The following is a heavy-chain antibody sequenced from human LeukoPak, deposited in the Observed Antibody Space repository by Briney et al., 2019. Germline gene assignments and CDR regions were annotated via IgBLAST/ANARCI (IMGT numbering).Heavy chain of an antibody. CDR3: AKDPHYGSGSYFY. Sequence: GGSLRLSCEASGFTFRSYAMTWVRQAPGKGLEWVSAISGSGAKTYYADSVKGRFTISRDNSKNTLYLQMNSLRAEDTAVYYCAKDPHYGSGSYFYWGQGTLVTVSS. CDR2: ISGSGAKT. J-gene: IGHJ4*02. V-gene: IGHV3-23*01. D-gene: IGHD3-10*01. CDR1: GFTFRSYA.